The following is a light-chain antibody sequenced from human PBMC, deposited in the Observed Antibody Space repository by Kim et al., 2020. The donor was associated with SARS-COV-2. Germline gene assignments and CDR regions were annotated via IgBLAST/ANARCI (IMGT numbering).Light chain of an antibody. Sequence: NFMLTQPHSVSESTGKTVTISCTGSSGSIASNYVQWYQQRPGSAPTTVIYEDNQRPSGVPDRFSGSIDSSSNSASLTISGLKTEDEADYYCQSYDSSNQRVFGGGTKLTVL. V-gene: IGLV6-57*02. CDR2: EDN. J-gene: IGLJ3*02. CDR3: QSYDSSNQRV. CDR1: SGSIASNY.